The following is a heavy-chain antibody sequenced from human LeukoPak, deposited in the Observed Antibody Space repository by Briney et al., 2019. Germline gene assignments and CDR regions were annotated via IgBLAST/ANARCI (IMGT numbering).Heavy chain of an antibody. J-gene: IGHJ4*03. CDR2: INQGGSDK. D-gene: IGHD1-14*01. CDR3: TRDRSRSEDD. Sequence: GGSLSLFCAASGFTFSGHWMSWVRQAPGKGLEWVANINQGGSDKYYVDSVKGRFTISRDNANNLLYLQMNSLRGEDTAVYYCTRDRSRSEDDWGQGTLVTVSS. CDR1: GFTFSGHW. V-gene: IGHV3-7*01.